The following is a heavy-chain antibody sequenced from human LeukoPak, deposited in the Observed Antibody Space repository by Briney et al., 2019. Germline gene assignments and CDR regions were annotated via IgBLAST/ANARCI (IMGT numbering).Heavy chain of an antibody. CDR3: ARNHYDWLGTAAFDI. CDR1: GFTVSSYY. J-gene: IGHJ3*02. Sequence: GGSLRLSCAASGFTVSSYYMSWVRQAPGKGLEWVSVIYSGGSTYYADSVKGRFTISRDNSKDTMYLQMNSLRAEDTAVYYCARNHYDWLGTAAFDIWGQGTMVTVSS. D-gene: IGHD3-22*01. V-gene: IGHV3-53*01. CDR2: IYSGGST.